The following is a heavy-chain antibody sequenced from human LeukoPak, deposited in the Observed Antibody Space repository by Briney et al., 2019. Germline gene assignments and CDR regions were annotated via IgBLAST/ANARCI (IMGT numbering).Heavy chain of an antibody. D-gene: IGHD2-15*01. CDR3: ARVSSTYCSGGSCFYYYGLDV. V-gene: IGHV3-30*02. CDR2: IRYDGSNK. J-gene: IGHJ6*02. CDR1: GFTFSSYG. Sequence: GGSLRLSCAASGFTFSSYGMHWVRQAPGKGLEWVAFIRYDGSNKYYADSVKGRFTISRDNSKNTLYLQMNSLRAEDTAVYYCARVSSTYCSGGSCFYYYGLDVWGQGTTVTVSS.